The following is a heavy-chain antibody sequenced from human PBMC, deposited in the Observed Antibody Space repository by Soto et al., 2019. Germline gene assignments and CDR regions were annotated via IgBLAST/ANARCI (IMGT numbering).Heavy chain of an antibody. V-gene: IGHV3-73*01. D-gene: IGHD1-26*01. CDR3: TRELLLSFLEA. J-gene: IGHJ4*02. CDR2: IRSKANSYAT. Sequence: GGSLRLSCAASGFTFSGSAMHWVRQASGKGLEWVGRIRSKANSYATAYAASVKGRFTISRDDSKNTAYLQMNSLKTEDTAVYYCTRELLLSFLEAWGQGTLVTVSS. CDR1: GFTFSGSA.